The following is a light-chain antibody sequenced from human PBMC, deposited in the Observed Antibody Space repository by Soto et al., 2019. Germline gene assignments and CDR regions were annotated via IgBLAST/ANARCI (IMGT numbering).Light chain of an antibody. J-gene: IGKJ2*01. V-gene: IGKV3-20*01. CDR1: QSVSNNY. CDR3: QQYNNWPHT. Sequence: EIVLTQSPGTLSLSPGERATLSCRASQSVSNNYLAWYQQKPGQAPRLLIYGASNRATGIPDRFSGSGSGTDFTLTISRLEPEDFAVYYCQQYNNWPHTFGQGTKVDNK. CDR2: GAS.